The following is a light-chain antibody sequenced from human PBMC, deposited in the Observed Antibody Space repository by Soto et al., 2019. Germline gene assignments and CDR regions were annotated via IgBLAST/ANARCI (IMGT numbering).Light chain of an antibody. CDR3: QQYNNWPAIT. V-gene: IGKV3-15*01. CDR2: GAS. Sequence: EIVMTQSPATLSVSPRERATLSCRASQSVSSNLAWYQQKPGQAPRLLIYGASTRATGIPARFSGSGSGTEFTLTISILQSEDFAVYYCQQYNNWPAITFGQGTRLEIK. J-gene: IGKJ5*01. CDR1: QSVSSN.